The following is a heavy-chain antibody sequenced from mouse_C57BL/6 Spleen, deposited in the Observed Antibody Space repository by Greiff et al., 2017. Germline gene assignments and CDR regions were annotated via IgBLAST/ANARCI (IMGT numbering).Heavy chain of an antibody. CDR3: AREAYGNYAMDY. D-gene: IGHD2-10*02. CDR2: IYPRSGNT. CDR1: GYTFTSYG. Sequence: QVQLQQSGAELARPGASVKLSCKASGYTFTSYGISWVKQRPGQGLEWIGEIYPRSGNTYYNEKFKGKATLTADKSSSTAYMELRSLTSEDSAVYFCAREAYGNYAMDYWGQGTSVTVSS. J-gene: IGHJ4*01. V-gene: IGHV1-81*01.